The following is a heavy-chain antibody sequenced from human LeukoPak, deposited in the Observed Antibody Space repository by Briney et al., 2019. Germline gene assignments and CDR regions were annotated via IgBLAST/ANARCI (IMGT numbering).Heavy chain of an antibody. CDR1: GGTFSSYA. CDR2: IIPIFGTA. D-gene: IGHD6-19*01. Sequence: ASVKVSCKASGGTFSSYAISWVRQAPGQGLEWMGRIIPIFGTANYAQKFQGRVTITTDESTSTAYMELSSLRSEDTAVYYCARHSSGWYLDDYWGQGTLVTVSS. CDR3: ARHSSGWYLDDY. V-gene: IGHV1-69*05. J-gene: IGHJ4*02.